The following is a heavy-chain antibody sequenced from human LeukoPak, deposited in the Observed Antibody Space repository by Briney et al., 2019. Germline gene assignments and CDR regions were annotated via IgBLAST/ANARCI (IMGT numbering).Heavy chain of an antibody. V-gene: IGHV3-23*01. CDR2: ISGSGGST. CDR3: AKDISQGYTFGSIEEDY. CDR1: GFTFSSYA. J-gene: IGHJ4*02. Sequence: GGSLRLSCAASGFTFSSYAMSWVRQAPGKGLEWVSAISGSGGSTYYADSVKGRFTISRNNSKNTLYLQMNSLGADDTAVYFCAKDISQGYTFGSIEEDYWGQGTLVTVSS. D-gene: IGHD5-18*01.